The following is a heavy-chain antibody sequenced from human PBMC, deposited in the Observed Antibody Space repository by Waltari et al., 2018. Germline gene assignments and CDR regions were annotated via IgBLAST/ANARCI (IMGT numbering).Heavy chain of an antibody. V-gene: IGHV3-74*03. J-gene: IGHJ4*02. CDR2: ISNDESSI. CDR3: AKDYSSSWPFDY. D-gene: IGHD6-13*01. CDR1: GFRFSNHW. Sequence: EEQRLESGGGLVQPGDSLRLYCAASGFRFSNHWMNWVRQAPGKGVVWVARISNDESSITYAYSVKGRFTISRDNAKNTLYLQMKRLSAEDTALYYCAKDYSSSWPFDYWGQGTLVTVSS.